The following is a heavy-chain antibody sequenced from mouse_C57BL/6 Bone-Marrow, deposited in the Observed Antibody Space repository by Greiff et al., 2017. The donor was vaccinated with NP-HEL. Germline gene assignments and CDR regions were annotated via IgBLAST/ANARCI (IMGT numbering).Heavy chain of an antibody. D-gene: IGHD2-4*01. Sequence: VQLQQSGAELVRPGASVTLSCKASGYTFTDYEMHWVKQTPVHGLEWIGAIDPETGGTAYNQKFKGKAILTADKSSSTAYMELRSLTSEDSAVYYCTGGGIEIYYDFDEAWFAYWGQGTLVTVSA. V-gene: IGHV1-15*01. CDR1: GYTFTDYE. CDR3: TGGGIEIYYDFDEAWFAY. J-gene: IGHJ3*01. CDR2: IDPETGGT.